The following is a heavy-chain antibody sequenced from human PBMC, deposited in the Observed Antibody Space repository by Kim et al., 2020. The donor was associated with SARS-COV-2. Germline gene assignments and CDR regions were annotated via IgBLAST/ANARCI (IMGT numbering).Heavy chain of an antibody. CDR3: AREGYDYVWGRYRNPNGMDV. Sequence: ASVKVSCKASGYTFTSYGISWVRQAPGQGLEWMGWISAYNGNTNYAQKLQGRVTMTTDTSTSTAYMELRSLRSDDTAVYYCAREGYDYVWGRYRNPNGMDVWGQGTTVTVSS. J-gene: IGHJ6*02. V-gene: IGHV1-18*04. D-gene: IGHD3-16*02. CDR2: ISAYNGNT. CDR1: GYTFTSYG.